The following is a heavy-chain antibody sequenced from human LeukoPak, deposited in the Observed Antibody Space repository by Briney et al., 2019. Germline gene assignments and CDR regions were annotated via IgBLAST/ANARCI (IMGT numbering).Heavy chain of an antibody. D-gene: IGHD6-13*01. J-gene: IGHJ4*02. V-gene: IGHV3-11*06. CDR3: ARDIAAAGKDY. CDR1: GFTFSDYY. CDR2: ISSSSSYT. Sequence: GGSLRLSCAASGFTFSDYYMSWIRQAPGKGLEWVSYISSSSSYTNYADSVKGRFTISRDNAKNSLCLQMNSLRAEDTAVYYCARDIAAAGKDYWGQGTLVTVSS.